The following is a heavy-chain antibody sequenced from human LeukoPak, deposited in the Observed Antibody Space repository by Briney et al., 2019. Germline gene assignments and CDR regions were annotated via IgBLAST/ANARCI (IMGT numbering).Heavy chain of an antibody. CDR1: GGSISSSSYY. V-gene: IGHV4-39*01. CDR2: IYSSGST. J-gene: IGHJ6*02. Sequence: SETLSLTCTVSGGSISSSSYYWGWIRQPPGTGLEWLGSIYSSGSTYYNPSLKSRVTISVDTSKNHFSLKLSSVTAADTAVYYCARHAVAGTWTYYYYYGMDVWGQGTTVTVSS. D-gene: IGHD6-19*01. CDR3: ARHAVAGTWTYYYYYGMDV.